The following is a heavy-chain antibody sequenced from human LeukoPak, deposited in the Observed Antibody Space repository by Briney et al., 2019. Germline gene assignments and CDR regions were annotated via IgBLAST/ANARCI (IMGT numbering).Heavy chain of an antibody. CDR3: ARAGDGYND. CDR2: INPSVVST. CDR1: GYTFTSYY. Sequence: ASVKVSCKASGYTFTSYYMHWVRQAPGQGLEWMGIINPSVVSTSYAHKFQGIVTMTRDMSTSTVYMELSSLRSEDTAVYSCARAGDGYNDWGQGTLVTVSS. V-gene: IGHV1-46*01. J-gene: IGHJ4*02. D-gene: IGHD5-24*01.